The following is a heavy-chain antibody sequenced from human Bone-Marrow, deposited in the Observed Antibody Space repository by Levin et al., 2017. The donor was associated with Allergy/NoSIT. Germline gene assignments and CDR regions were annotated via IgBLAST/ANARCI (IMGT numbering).Heavy chain of an antibody. CDR1: GFTFSNYV. CDR2: ISGSADST. D-gene: IGHD4-17*01. J-gene: IGHJ2*01. CDR3: AKDPDYGDYSNYWYFDL. V-gene: IGHV3-23*01. Sequence: SCAASGFTFSNYVVSWVRQVPGKGLEWVSAISGSADSTYYADSVKGRFTISRDNSKNTLYLQMNSLRAEDTAVYYCAKDPDYGDYSNYWYFDLWGRGTLVTVSS.